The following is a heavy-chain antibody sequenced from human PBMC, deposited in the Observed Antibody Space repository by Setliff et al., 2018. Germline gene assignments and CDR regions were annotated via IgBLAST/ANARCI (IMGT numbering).Heavy chain of an antibody. V-gene: IGHV3-15*01. CDR1: GITFKNAW. CDR3: TTGPRDSRNYLNWFNP. D-gene: IGHD4-4*01. Sequence: PVGSLRLSCSVPGITFKNAWMTWVRQAPGKGPEWVGRIKSSIEGATSDYGAPAKGRFTISRDDSKNMLFLQMNNLKTEDTGFYYCTTGPRDSRNYLNWFNPWGQGTLVTVSS. CDR2: IKSSIEGATS. J-gene: IGHJ5*02.